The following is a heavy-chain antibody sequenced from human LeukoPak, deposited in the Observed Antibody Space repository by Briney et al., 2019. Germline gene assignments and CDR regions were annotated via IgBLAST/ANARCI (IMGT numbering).Heavy chain of an antibody. V-gene: IGHV4-30-4*01. Sequence: SETLSLTCTVSGDSISSSDYYWSWIRQPPGKGLEWIGYIYYSGSTYYNPSLKSRVTISVDTSKNQFSLKLGSVTAADTAVYYCARVGTGRNYNNYGMDVWGQGTTVTVSS. J-gene: IGHJ6*02. CDR3: ARVGTGRNYNNYGMDV. D-gene: IGHD1-7*01. CDR1: GDSISSSDYY. CDR2: IYYSGST.